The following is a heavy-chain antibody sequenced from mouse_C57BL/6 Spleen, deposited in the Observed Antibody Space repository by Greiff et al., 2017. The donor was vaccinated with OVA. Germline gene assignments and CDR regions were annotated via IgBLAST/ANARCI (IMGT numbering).Heavy chain of an antibody. V-gene: IGHV1-81*01. J-gene: IGHJ2*01. CDR1: GYTFTSYG. Sequence: VKLMESGAELARPGASVKLSCKASGYTFTSYGISWVKQRTGQGLEWIGEIYPRSGNTYYNEKFKGKATLTADKSSSTAYMELRSLTSEDSAVYFCARLGSTRYFDYWGQGTTLTVSS. D-gene: IGHD2-14*01. CDR3: ARLGSTRYFDY. CDR2: IYPRSGNT.